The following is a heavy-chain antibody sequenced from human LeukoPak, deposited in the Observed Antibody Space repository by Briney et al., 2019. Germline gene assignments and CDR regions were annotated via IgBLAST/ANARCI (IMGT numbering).Heavy chain of an antibody. CDR2: IKQDGNER. CDR1: GFTFSSYW. CDR3: AELGITMIGGV. Sequence: GGSLRLSCAASGFTFSSYWMSWVRQAPGKGLEWVANIKQDGNERNYVDSVKGRFTISRDNAKNSLYLQMNSLRAEDTAVYYCAELGITMIGGVWGKGTTVTISS. J-gene: IGHJ6*04. D-gene: IGHD3-10*02. V-gene: IGHV3-7*01.